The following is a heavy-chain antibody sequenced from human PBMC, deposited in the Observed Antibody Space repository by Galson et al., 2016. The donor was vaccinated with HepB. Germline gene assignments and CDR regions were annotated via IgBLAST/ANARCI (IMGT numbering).Heavy chain of an antibody. CDR2: ITNNGDTT. D-gene: IGHD5-24*01. V-gene: IGHV3-64D*06. Sequence: SLRLSCAASGFSFSSYAMDWVRQAPGKGLEFVSGITNNGDTTDYADSVKGRFTISRDNSKNTLYLQMSSLRAEDTAVYYCVKDRVRDGNPNFDYWGQGTLLAVSS. CDR1: GFSFSSYA. J-gene: IGHJ4*02. CDR3: VKDRVRDGNPNFDY.